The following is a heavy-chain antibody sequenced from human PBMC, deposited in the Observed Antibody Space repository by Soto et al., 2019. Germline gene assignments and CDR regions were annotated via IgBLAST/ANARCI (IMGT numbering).Heavy chain of an antibody. V-gene: IGHV3-30-3*01. J-gene: IGHJ4*02. CDR1: GFTFSSYA. D-gene: IGHD4-17*01. CDR3: ARSENGDSPAMCDY. CDR2: ISYDGSNK. Sequence: PGGSLRLSCAASGFTFSSYAMHWVRQAPGKGLEWVAVISYDGSNKYYADSVKGRFTISRDNSKNTLYLQVNSLRAEDTAVYYCARSENGDSPAMCDYWGQGTLVTVSS.